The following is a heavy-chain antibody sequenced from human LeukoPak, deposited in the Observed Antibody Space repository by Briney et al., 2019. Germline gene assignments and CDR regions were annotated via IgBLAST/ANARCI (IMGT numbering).Heavy chain of an antibody. CDR3: ARDAIVVVPAAIGWFDP. J-gene: IGHJ5*02. CDR2: ISYDGSNK. D-gene: IGHD2-2*01. CDR1: GFTFSSYA. Sequence: GGSLRLSCAASGFTFSSYAMHWVRQAPGKGLEWVAVISYDGSNKYYANSVKGRFTISRDNSKNTLYLQVNSLRAEDTAVYYCARDAIVVVPAAIGWFDPWGQGTLVTVSS. V-gene: IGHV3-30-3*01.